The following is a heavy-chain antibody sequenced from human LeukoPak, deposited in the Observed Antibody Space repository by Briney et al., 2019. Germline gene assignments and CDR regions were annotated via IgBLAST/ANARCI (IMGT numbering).Heavy chain of an antibody. CDR1: GYTFTGNY. V-gene: IGHV1-2*02. CDR3: ARDHGDFFFGC. J-gene: IGHJ4*02. D-gene: IGHD4-17*01. CDR2: IHPNSGAT. Sequence: ASVKVSCKASGYTFTGNYLHWVRQAPGQGLEWMGWIHPNSGATNYAHQIQDRVIMTRDRSISTVYMELNRLKSDDTAIYYCARDHGDFFFGCWGQGTPVTVSS.